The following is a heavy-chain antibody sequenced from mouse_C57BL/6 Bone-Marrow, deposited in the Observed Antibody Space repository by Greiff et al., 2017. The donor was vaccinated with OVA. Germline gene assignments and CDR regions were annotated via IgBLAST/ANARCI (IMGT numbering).Heavy chain of an antibody. V-gene: IGHV1-81*01. CDR2: IYPRSGNT. D-gene: IGHD2-5*01. CDR3: ARSNYFSWIAY. Sequence: QVQLQQSGAELARPGASVKLSCKASGYTFTSYGISWVKQRTGQGLEWIGEIYPRSGNTYYNEKFKGKGTLTADKSTRTTYMKLHSHTSEDSAFYFCARSNYFSWIAYWGQGTLVTVSA. J-gene: IGHJ3*01. CDR1: GYTFTSYG.